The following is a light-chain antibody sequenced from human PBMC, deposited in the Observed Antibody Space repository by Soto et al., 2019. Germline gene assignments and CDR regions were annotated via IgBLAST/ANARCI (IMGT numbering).Light chain of an antibody. Sequence: DIQMTHSPPSLSASVGDKVTITCRASQNIDTYLNWFQQKPGKAHSLIIFAASSVQNGVPSRFSGSGSGTDFTLTITSLRPEDFGTYYCQQTFSIPFTFGPGNSLDIK. J-gene: IGKJ3*01. CDR1: QNIDTY. CDR2: AAS. CDR3: QQTFSIPFT. V-gene: IGKV1-39*01.